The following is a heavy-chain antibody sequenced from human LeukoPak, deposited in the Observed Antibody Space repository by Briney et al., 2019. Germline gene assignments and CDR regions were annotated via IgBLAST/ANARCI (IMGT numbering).Heavy chain of an antibody. D-gene: IGHD4-23*01. Sequence: GGSLRLSCAASGFTFSSYSMNWVRQAPGKGLEWVSSISSSSSYIYYADSVKGRFTISRDNAKNSLYLQMNSLRAEDTAVYYCAKDPTVANPDLYYYYYMDVWGKGTTVTVSS. J-gene: IGHJ6*03. CDR2: ISSSSSYI. CDR3: AKDPTVANPDLYYYYYMDV. CDR1: GFTFSSYS. V-gene: IGHV3-21*01.